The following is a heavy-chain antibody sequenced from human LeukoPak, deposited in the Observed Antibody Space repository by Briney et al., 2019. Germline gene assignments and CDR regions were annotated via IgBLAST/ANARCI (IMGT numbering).Heavy chain of an antibody. Sequence: GGSLRLSCAASGFTLSSYAMSWVRQAPGKGLEWVSAISGSGGSTYYADSVKGRFTISRDNSKNTLYLQMNSLRAEDTAVYYCAKMAGGYSSSRYEDPSYYFDYWGQGTLVTVSS. D-gene: IGHD6-13*01. V-gene: IGHV3-23*01. CDR2: ISGSGGST. CDR3: AKMAGGYSSSRYEDPSYYFDY. J-gene: IGHJ4*02. CDR1: GFTLSSYA.